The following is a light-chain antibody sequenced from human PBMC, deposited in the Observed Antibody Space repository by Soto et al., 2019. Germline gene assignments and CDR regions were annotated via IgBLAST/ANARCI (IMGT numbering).Light chain of an antibody. CDR2: AAS. Sequence: DIQMTQSPPSLSASVGDRVTINCRASQQFTSYVNWYQQKPGKAPKLLIYAASSLQSGVPSRFSGSGSGTDFTLTISSLQPEDFATYYCQQSYSTPYTFGQGTKLEIK. J-gene: IGKJ2*01. V-gene: IGKV1-39*01. CDR3: QQSYSTPYT. CDR1: QQFTSY.